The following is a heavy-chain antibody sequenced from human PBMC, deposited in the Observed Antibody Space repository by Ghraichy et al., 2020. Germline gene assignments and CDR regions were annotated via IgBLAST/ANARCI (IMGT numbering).Heavy chain of an antibody. J-gene: IGHJ4*02. CDR1: GDSVSNNNVA. Sequence: SQTLSLTCAISGDSVSNNNVAWNWIRQSPARGLEWLGRTYYTSKWYSEYAVSAKSRITINPDTPKNQVSLHLNSVTPEDTAVYYCARERDNTLGYWGQGTLVTVSS. D-gene: IGHD1-14*01. CDR3: ARERDNTLGY. V-gene: IGHV6-1*01. CDR2: TYYTSKWYS.